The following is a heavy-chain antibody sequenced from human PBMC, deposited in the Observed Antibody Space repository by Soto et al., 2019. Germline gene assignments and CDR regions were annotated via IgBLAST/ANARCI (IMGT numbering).Heavy chain of an antibody. CDR2: INAGNGRE. CDR1: GYTFTSYT. V-gene: IGHV1-3*01. Sequence: QVQLEQSGAEVKKPGASVKVSCKTSGYTFTSYTLHWVRQAPGQGLEWMGWINAGNGREKYSQRFQDRVSLSTDKSAPTAYMELRSLRSEDPAMYFCARGGGWVGEASFDSWGQGTLVTVSS. J-gene: IGHJ4*02. D-gene: IGHD3-10*01. CDR3: ARGGGWVGEASFDS.